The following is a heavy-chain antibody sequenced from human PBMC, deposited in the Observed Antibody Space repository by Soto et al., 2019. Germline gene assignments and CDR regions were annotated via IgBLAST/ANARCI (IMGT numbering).Heavy chain of an antibody. CDR2: ISGSGGST. CDR3: ANNPCSSTSCYGSGGYYYGMDV. D-gene: IGHD2-2*01. CDR1: GFTFSSYA. V-gene: IGHV3-23*01. J-gene: IGHJ6*02. Sequence: WGSLRLSCAASGFTFSSYAMSLVRQAPGKGLEWVSAISGSGGSTYYADSVKGRFTISRDNSKNTLYLQMNSLRAEDTAVYYCANNPCSSTSCYGSGGYYYGMDVWGQGTTVTVSS.